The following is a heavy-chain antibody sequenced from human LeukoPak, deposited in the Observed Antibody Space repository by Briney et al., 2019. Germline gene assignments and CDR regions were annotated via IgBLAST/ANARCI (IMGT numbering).Heavy chain of an antibody. CDR1: GFTFSSCG. Sequence: GGSLRLSCAASGFTFSSCGMHWVRQAPGKGLEWVAVISYDGSNKYYADSVKGRFTISRDNSKNTLYLQMNSLRAEDTAVYYCAKVINPSGYSYGYFDYWGQGTLVTVSS. V-gene: IGHV3-30*18. CDR2: ISYDGSNK. CDR3: AKVINPSGYSYGYFDY. J-gene: IGHJ4*02. D-gene: IGHD5-18*01.